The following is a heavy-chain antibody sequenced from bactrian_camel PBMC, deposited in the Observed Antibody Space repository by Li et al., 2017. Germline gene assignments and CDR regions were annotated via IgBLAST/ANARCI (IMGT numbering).Heavy chain of an antibody. CDR1: GFTFSGHG. Sequence: QVQLVESGGGLAQPGGSLRVSCATSGFTFSGHGMAWVRQAPGKGLEWVAGVYSDGSSTYYADTVKGRFTISRDNAKNAVYPEMDNLRIDDTAMYYCGQGSLIYAGMLKGLGTQVTVS. J-gene: IGHJ4*01. D-gene: IGHD1*01. CDR2: VYSDGSST. V-gene: IGHV3S6*01.